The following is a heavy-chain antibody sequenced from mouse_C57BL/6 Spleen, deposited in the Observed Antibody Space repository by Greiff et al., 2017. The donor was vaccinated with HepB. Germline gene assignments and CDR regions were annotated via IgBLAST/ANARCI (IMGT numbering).Heavy chain of an antibody. CDR1: GYTFTSYW. CDR3: ARRSAYYSNYYVDY. Sequence: QVQLQQPGAELVKPGASVKMSCKASGYTFTSYWITWVKQRPGQGLEWIGDIYHGSGSTNYNEKFKSKATLTVDKSSSTAYMQLSSLTSEDSAVYYCARRSAYYSNYYVDYWGQGTTLTVAS. D-gene: IGHD2-5*01. J-gene: IGHJ2*01. V-gene: IGHV1-55*01. CDR2: IYHGSGST.